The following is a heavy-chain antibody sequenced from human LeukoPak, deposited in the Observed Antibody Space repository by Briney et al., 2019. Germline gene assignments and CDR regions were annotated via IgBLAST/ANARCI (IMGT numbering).Heavy chain of an antibody. CDR2: IIPIFATT. V-gene: IGHV1-69*13. CDR3: AKGGAFRGSRGYDYALDY. J-gene: IGHJ4*02. CDR1: GGTFSSSG. D-gene: IGHD5-12*01. Sequence: ASVKVSCNVSGGTFSSSGISWVRQAPGQGLDWMGGIIPIFATTNYAQRFQGRVTITADESTSTAYMDLSSLRSEDTAVYYCAKGGAFRGSRGYDYALDYWGQGTLVTVSS.